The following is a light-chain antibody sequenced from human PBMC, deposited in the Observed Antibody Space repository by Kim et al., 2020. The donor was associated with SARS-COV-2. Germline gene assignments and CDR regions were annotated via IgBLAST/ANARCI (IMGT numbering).Light chain of an antibody. CDR3: SSYAGSNNWV. CDR2: EVN. J-gene: IGLJ2*01. Sequence: GQSVTISCSGTRSAVGVYNFISWYQHHPGKAPKLMIYEVNKRPSGVPDRFSGSKSGNTASLTVSGLQAEDEADYYCSSYAGSNNWVFGGGTQLTVL. V-gene: IGLV2-8*01. CDR1: RSAVGVYNF.